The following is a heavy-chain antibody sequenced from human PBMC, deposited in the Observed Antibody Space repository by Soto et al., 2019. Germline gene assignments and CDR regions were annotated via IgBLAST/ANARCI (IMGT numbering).Heavy chain of an antibody. CDR3: ATAEVDY. CDR2: MNSDGSTT. Sequence: GGSLRLSCAVSGFTFANHWIHWVRQAPGKGLEWVSRMNSDGSTTDYADSVKGRFTVSRDNDKNTLYLQMNSLRAEDTAVYYCATAEVDYWGPGTLVTVSS. CDR1: GFTFANHW. J-gene: IGHJ4*02. V-gene: IGHV3-74*01.